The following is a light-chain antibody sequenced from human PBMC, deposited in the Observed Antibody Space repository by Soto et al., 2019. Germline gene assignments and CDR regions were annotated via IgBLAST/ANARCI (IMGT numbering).Light chain of an antibody. CDR1: QTIFNY. CDR3: QQGYSTPPWT. V-gene: IGKV1-39*01. Sequence: DIQMTQSPSSLSASVGDTVTITCRASQTIFNYLNWYQLKPGKAPKLLIYTASSLQPGVPSRFSGGGSGTDFTLTISSLQPEDVASYYCQQGYSTPPWTFGQGTKVEI. J-gene: IGKJ1*01. CDR2: TAS.